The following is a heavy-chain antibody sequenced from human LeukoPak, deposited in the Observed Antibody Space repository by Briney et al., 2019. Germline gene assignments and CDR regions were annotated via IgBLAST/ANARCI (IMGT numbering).Heavy chain of an antibody. J-gene: IGHJ6*03. CDR2: IYHSGST. CDR3: ARVAGSYYYYYYYMDV. D-gene: IGHD1-26*01. CDR1: GGSISSSNW. V-gene: IGHV4-4*02. Sequence: SETLSLTCAVSGGSISSSNWWSWVRQPPGKGLEWIGEIYHSGSTNYNPSLKSRVTISVDKSKNQFSLKLSSVTAADTAVYYCARVAGSYYYYYYYMDVWGKGTTVTVSS.